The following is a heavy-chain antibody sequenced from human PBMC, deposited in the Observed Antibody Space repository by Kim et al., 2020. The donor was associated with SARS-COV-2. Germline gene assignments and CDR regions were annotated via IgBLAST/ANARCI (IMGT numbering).Heavy chain of an antibody. D-gene: IGHD2-2*01. CDR3: ARDLRGTSCYDH. Sequence: SYHPTLQSRVTISVDTSKNQFSLKLTSVTAADTAVYYCARDLRGTSCYDHWGQGVLVTVSS. V-gene: IGHV4-59*01. J-gene: IGHJ4*02.